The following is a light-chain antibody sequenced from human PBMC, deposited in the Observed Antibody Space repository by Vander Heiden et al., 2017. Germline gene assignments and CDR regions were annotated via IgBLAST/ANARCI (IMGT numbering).Light chain of an antibody. CDR1: QSISSY. CDR2: AAS. J-gene: IGKJ1*01. V-gene: IGKV1-39*01. Sequence: DIQMTQSPSSLSAPVGDRVTITCRASQSISSYLNWYQQKPGKAPKLLIYAASSLQSGVPSRFSGSGSGTDFTLTISSLQPEDFATYYCQQCDSTPRTFGQGTKVEIK. CDR3: QQCDSTPRT.